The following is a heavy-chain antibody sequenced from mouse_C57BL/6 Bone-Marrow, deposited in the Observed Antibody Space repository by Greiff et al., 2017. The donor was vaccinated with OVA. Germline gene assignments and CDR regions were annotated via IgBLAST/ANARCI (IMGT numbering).Heavy chain of an antibody. J-gene: IGHJ1*03. V-gene: IGHV1-18*01. D-gene: IGHD1-1*01. CDR2: INPNNGGT. CDR3: TRRDTTVVATYWYFDV. CDR1: GYTFTDYN. Sequence: EVQLQQSGPELVKPGASVKIPCKASGYTFTDYNMDWVKQSHGKSLEWIGDINPNNGGTIYNQKFKGKATLTVDKSSSTAYMELRSLTSEDTAVYYCTRRDTTVVATYWYFDVWGTGTTVTVSS.